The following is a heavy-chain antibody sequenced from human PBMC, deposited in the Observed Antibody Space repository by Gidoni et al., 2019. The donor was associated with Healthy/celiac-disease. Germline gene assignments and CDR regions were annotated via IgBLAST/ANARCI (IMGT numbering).Heavy chain of an antibody. J-gene: IGHJ6*03. D-gene: IGHD6-6*01. Sequence: QVLPQQWGAGLLKPSETPSLTCAVYGGSFSGYYWSWIRQPPGKGLEWIGEINHSGSTNYNPSLKSRVTISVDTSKSQFSLKLSSVTAADTAVYYCARGSSIAARPYYYYYMDVWGKGTTVTVSS. V-gene: IGHV4-34*01. CDR3: ARGSSIAARPYYYYYMDV. CDR2: INHSGST. CDR1: GGSFSGYY.